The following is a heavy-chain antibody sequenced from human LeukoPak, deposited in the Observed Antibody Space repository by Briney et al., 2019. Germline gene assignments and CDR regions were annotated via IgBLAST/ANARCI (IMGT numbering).Heavy chain of an antibody. J-gene: IGHJ4*02. D-gene: IGHD3-16*01. CDR3: AKGYSYAFDY. Sequence: PGGSLRLSCVASGFIFSNSVMHWDRQAPGKGLEWVAFIRKDGSIKYHADSVRGRFTFSRDNSKNTVYLQMSSLGADDTAVYYCAKGYSYAFDYWGQGTLVTVSS. V-gene: IGHV3-30*02. CDR1: GFIFSNSV. CDR2: IRKDGSIK.